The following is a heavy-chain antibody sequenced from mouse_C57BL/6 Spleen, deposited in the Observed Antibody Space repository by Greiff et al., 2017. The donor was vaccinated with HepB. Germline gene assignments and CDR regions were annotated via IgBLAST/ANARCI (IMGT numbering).Heavy chain of an antibody. Sequence: QVQLQQPGTELVKPGASVKLSCKASGYTFTSYWMHWVKQRPGQGLEWIGNINPSNGGTNYNEKFKSKATLTVDKSSSTAYMQLSSLTSEDSAVYYCARSDYDYDREYYYAMDYWGQGTSVTVAS. V-gene: IGHV1-53*01. J-gene: IGHJ4*01. CDR3: ARSDYDYDREYYYAMDY. D-gene: IGHD2-4*01. CDR2: INPSNGGT. CDR1: GYTFTSYW.